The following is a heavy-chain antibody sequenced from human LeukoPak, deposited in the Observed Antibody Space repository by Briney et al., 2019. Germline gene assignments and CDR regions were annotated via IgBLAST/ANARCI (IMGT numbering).Heavy chain of an antibody. D-gene: IGHD2-8*01. J-gene: IGHJ5*02. Sequence: GASVKVSCKASGGTFSSYAISWVRQAPGQGLEWMGGIIPIFGTANYAQKFQGRVTITADESTSTAYMELSSLRSEDTAVYYCARALRTSLVKWYNWFDPWGQGTLVTVSS. CDR2: IIPIFGTA. V-gene: IGHV1-69*13. CDR3: ARALRTSLVKWYNWFDP. CDR1: GGTFSSYA.